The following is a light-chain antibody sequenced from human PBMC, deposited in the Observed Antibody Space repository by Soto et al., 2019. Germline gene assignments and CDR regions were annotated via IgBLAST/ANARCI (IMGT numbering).Light chain of an antibody. J-gene: IGKJ5*01. CDR3: QQRSNWPPIT. V-gene: IGKV3-11*01. CDR2: DAS. CDR1: QSISGNY. Sequence: IVLTQSPGTLSLSPGERATLSCRASQSISGNYLAWYQQKPGQAPRLLIYDASNRATGIPARFSGSGSGTDFTLTISSLEPEDFAVYYCQQRSNWPPITFGQGTRLEI.